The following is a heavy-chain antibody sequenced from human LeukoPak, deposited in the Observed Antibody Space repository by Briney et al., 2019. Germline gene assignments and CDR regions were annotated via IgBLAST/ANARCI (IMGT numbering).Heavy chain of an antibody. CDR3: ARAHGSYGSGSYYMDYFDY. CDR2: IYTSGST. CDR1: GGSISSYY. Sequence: SETPSLTCTVSGGSISSYYWSWIRQPAGKGLEWIGRIYTSGSTNYNPSLKSRVTMSVDTSKNQFSLKLSSVTAADTAVYYCARAHGSYGSGSYYMDYFDYWGQGTLVTVSS. J-gene: IGHJ4*02. V-gene: IGHV4-4*07. D-gene: IGHD3-10*01.